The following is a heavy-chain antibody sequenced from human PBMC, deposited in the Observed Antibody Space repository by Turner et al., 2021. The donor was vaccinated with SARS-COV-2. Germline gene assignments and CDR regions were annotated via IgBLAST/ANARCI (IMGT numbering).Heavy chain of an antibody. J-gene: IGHJ4*02. Sequence: QVQLVGSGGGVVQPGRSLRLSCAASGFTFSSYPFHWVRQAPGKGLEWVAVISYDGSHKSYADSVKGRFTISRDTSKNTLYLQMNSLRAEDTAMYYCARDLESSGSLDYWGQGTLVTVSS. CDR1: GFTFSSYP. V-gene: IGHV3-30-3*01. CDR2: ISYDGSHK. D-gene: IGHD6-19*01. CDR3: ARDLESSGSLDY.